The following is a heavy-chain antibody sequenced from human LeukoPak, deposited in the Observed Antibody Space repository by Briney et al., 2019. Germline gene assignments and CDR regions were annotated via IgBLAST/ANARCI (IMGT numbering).Heavy chain of an antibody. Sequence: GGSLRLSCAASGFTFSSYSMSWVRQAPGNGLEWVANIKQDGSEKYYVDSVKGRFTISRDNAKNSLYLQMNSLRAEDTAVYYCARLREITFGGVIGIDYWGQGTLVTVSS. CDR2: IKQDGSEK. V-gene: IGHV3-7*01. J-gene: IGHJ4*02. CDR3: ARLREITFGGVIGIDY. CDR1: GFTFSSYS. D-gene: IGHD3-16*02.